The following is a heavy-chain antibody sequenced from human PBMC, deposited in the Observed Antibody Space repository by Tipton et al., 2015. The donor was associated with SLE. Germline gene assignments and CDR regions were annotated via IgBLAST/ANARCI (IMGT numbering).Heavy chain of an antibody. Sequence: SLRLSCAASGFTFSNYGLSWVRQAPGKGLEWVSVIYSSGSTYYADSAKGRFTISRDNSKNTLYLQMNSLRAEDTAVYYCARDWGLLPGGSYFDYWGQGTLVTVSS. D-gene: IGHD3-22*01. CDR3: ARDWGLLPGGSYFDY. V-gene: IGHV3-66*03. CDR2: IYSSGST. CDR1: GFTFSNYG. J-gene: IGHJ4*02.